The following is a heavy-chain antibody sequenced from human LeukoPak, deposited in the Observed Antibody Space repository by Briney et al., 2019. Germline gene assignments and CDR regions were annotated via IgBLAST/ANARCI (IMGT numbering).Heavy chain of an antibody. CDR3: AREVTNDAFDI. V-gene: IGHV3-33*01. J-gene: IGHJ3*02. D-gene: IGHD4-17*01. Sequence: GGSLRLSCAASGFSFSSYGMHWVRQAPGKGLEWVAVISSDGGNKFYADSVKGRFTVSRDNSKNTLFLQMSSLRADDTALYYCAREVTNDAFDICGEGGMGAVSS. CDR2: ISSDGGNK. CDR1: GFSFSSYG.